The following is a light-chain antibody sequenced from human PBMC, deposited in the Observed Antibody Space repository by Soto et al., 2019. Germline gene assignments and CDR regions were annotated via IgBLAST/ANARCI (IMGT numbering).Light chain of an antibody. J-gene: IGLJ2*01. CDR1: NIGSKS. Sequence: SYELTQTPSVSVAPGKTARITCGGNNIGSKSVHWYQQKPGQAPVLVIYYDSDRPSGIPERFSGSNSGSTATLTISRVEAGDEADYYCQVWDSSSDRDVVFGGGTKLTVL. CDR2: YDS. V-gene: IGLV3-21*04. CDR3: QVWDSSSDRDVV.